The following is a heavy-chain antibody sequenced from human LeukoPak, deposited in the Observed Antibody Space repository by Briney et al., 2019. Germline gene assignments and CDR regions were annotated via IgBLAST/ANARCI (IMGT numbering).Heavy chain of an antibody. Sequence: SVKVSCKASGGTFSSYAISWVRQAPGQGLERMGGIIPIFGTANYAQKFQGRVTITTDESTSTAYMELSSLRSEDTAVYYCARDLVDTAMGNYYYYYMDVWGKGTTVTVSS. V-gene: IGHV1-69*05. D-gene: IGHD5-18*01. CDR1: GGTFSSYA. CDR3: ARDLVDTAMGNYYYYYMDV. J-gene: IGHJ6*03. CDR2: IIPIFGTA.